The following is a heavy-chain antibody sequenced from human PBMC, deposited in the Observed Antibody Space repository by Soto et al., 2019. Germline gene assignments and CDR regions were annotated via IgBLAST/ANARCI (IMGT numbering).Heavy chain of an antibody. CDR2: MNPNSDST. Sequence: GASVKVSCKASGYTFTSYDINWVRQATGQGLEWMGWMNPNSDSTGYAQQFQGRVSMTRNTSISTAYMELSSLTSEDTAVYYCARDISRRYGDYRLSWGSQYYFDYWGQGTLVTVSS. CDR1: GYTFTSYD. CDR3: ARDISRRYGDYRLSWGSQYYFDY. V-gene: IGHV1-8*01. D-gene: IGHD4-17*01. J-gene: IGHJ4*02.